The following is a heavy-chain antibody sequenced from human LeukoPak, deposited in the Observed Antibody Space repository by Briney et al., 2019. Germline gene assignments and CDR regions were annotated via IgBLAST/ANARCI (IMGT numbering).Heavy chain of an antibody. D-gene: IGHD3-10*01. CDR2: IYNTGYT. CDR1: GGSISSSSSS. CDR3: ARGKNYYGSGSYYNAKPRPLNWFDP. Sequence: SETLSLTCTVSGGSISSSSSSWAWIRQPPGKGLEWIGSIYNTGYTNYNPSLKSRVTISVDTSKNQFSLKLSSVTAADTAVYYCARGKNYYGSGSYYNAKPRPLNWFDPWGQGTLVTVSS. V-gene: IGHV4-39*07. J-gene: IGHJ5*02.